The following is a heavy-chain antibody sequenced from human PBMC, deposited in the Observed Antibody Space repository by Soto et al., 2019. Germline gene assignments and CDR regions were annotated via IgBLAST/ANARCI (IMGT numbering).Heavy chain of an antibody. CDR3: AHDYGVKSQPDH. CDR1: GYTFGSYD. D-gene: IGHD4-17*01. Sequence: GASVKVSCKASGYTFGSYDINWVRQAHGQGLEWMGWISEYNGDTHFGQRFQDRLTMTTDTSTSTAYMELRSLRSDDTAVYYCAHDYGVKSQPDHWG. J-gene: IGHJ4*01. CDR2: ISEYNGDT. V-gene: IGHV1-18*01.